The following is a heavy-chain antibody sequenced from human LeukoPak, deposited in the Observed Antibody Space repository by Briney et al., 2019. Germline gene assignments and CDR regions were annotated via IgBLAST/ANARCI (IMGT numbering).Heavy chain of an antibody. CDR1: GFTVSSNY. V-gene: IGHV3-53*04. D-gene: IGHD1-26*01. J-gene: IGHJ4*02. CDR3: ARGGGSSGNYYVGY. Sequence: GGYLRLSCAASGFTVSSNYMSWVRQAPGKGLEWVSILYSGGSTYYADSVKGRFTISRHNSRNTLYLQMNSLRAEDTAVYYCARGGGSSGNYYVGYWGQGTLVTVSS. CDR2: LYSGGST.